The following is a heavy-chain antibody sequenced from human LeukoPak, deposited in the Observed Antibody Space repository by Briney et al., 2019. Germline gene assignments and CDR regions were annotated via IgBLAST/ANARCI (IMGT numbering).Heavy chain of an antibody. D-gene: IGHD3-3*01. V-gene: IGHV1-8*01. Sequence: GASVKVSCKASGYTFTSYDINWVRQATGQGLEWMGWMNPNSGNTGYAQKFQGRVTMTRNTSISTAYMELSSLRSEDTAVYYCARAVRFLEWFIPYTDVWGKGTTVTVSS. CDR1: GYTFTSYD. CDR3: ARAVRFLEWFIPYTDV. CDR2: MNPNSGNT. J-gene: IGHJ6*03.